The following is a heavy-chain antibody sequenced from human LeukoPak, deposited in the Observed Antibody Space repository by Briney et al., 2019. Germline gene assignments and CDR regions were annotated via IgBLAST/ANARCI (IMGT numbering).Heavy chain of an antibody. V-gene: IGHV1-69*13. CDR1: GGTFSSYA. D-gene: IGHD5-24*01. J-gene: IGHJ4*02. Sequence: GASVKVSCKASGGTFSSYAISWVRQAPGQGLEWIGWIIPIFGSDKYAQKFQGSVTITSDDSTSTAFMVLSSLSSEDTAVYYCSKSPVRWLPFDYWGQGTLVTVSS. CDR2: IIPIFGSD. CDR3: SKSPVRWLPFDY.